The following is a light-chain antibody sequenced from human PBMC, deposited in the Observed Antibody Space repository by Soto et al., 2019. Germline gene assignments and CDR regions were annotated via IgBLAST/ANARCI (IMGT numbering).Light chain of an antibody. J-gene: IGKJ1*01. CDR1: QGIGDT. Sequence: EVVLTQSPATLSVSPGEGVTLSCRASQGIGDTLAWYQHKPGQTPRLLIYDTSTRATGIPGRFSGSGSGTEFTLTISSLQSEDFAVYYCQHYYNWPRAFGQGTKVDIK. CDR3: QHYYNWPRA. CDR2: DTS. V-gene: IGKV3-15*01.